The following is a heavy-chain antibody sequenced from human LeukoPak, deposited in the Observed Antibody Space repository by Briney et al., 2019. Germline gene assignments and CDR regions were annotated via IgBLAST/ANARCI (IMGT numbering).Heavy chain of an antibody. Sequence: ASVKVSCKVSGYTFTGYYMHWVRQAPGRGLEWMGWINPNSGGTNYAQKFQGRVTMTRDTSISTAYMELSRLRSDDTAVYYCARGERAAAVFDPWGQGTLVTVSS. CDR3: ARGERAAAVFDP. CDR2: INPNSGGT. V-gene: IGHV1-2*02. J-gene: IGHJ5*02. D-gene: IGHD6-13*01. CDR1: GYTFTGYY.